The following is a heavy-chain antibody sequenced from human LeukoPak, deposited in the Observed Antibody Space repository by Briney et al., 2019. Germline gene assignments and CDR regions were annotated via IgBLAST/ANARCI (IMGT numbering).Heavy chain of an antibody. CDR2: ISSYNGNT. Sequence: GSLKVSCKASGYTFSSYGISWVRQAPGEGLEWVGWISSYNGNTNYAQKLQGRVTMTTDTSTSTAYMELRSLRSGDRAVYYCARVGAIYQRLLKSYFDYWGQGTLVTVSS. CDR1: GYTFSSYG. CDR3: ARVGAIYQRLLKSYFDY. V-gene: IGHV1-18*01. D-gene: IGHD2-2*01. J-gene: IGHJ4*02.